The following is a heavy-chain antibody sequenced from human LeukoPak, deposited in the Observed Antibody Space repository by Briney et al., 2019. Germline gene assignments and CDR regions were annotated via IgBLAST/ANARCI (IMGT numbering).Heavy chain of an antibody. J-gene: IGHJ5*02. D-gene: IGHD4-23*01. Sequence: PGRSLRLSCAASGFTFSSYAMDWVRQAPGKGLEWVAFIRYDGNNKNYADSAKGRFTISRDNSKDTLYVQMNSLRAEDTAVYYCAKGDDYGANTRLPKYNWFDPWGQGTLVTVSS. CDR3: AKGDDYGANTRLPKYNWFDP. V-gene: IGHV3-30*02. CDR1: GFTFSSYA. CDR2: IRYDGNNK.